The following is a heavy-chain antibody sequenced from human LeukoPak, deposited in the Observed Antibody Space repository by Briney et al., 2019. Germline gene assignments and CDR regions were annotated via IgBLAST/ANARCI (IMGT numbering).Heavy chain of an antibody. CDR3: AKSRSGVSSCYNY. CDR1: GFTFSSYA. D-gene: IGHD2-15*01. Sequence: PGGSLRLSCAASGFTFSSYAMSWARQAPGKGLEWVSTIRGNGDTTHYADSVKGRFTISRDNSKNTLYLQMNSLRAEDTAIYFCAKSRSGVSSCYNYWGQGTLVTVSS. V-gene: IGHV3-23*01. CDR2: IRGNGDTT. J-gene: IGHJ4*02.